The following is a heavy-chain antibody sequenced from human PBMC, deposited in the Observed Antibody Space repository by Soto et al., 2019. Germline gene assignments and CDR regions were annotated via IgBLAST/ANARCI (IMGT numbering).Heavy chain of an antibody. D-gene: IGHD6-25*01. V-gene: IGHV3-11*06. CDR3: VRDLHEPLAADVLRVAN. J-gene: IGHJ4*02. Sequence: GGSLRLSCAASGLNFGLSFMIWMRQRPGKGLEWVSFISHNSDYTNYADSVRGRFTISRDNDKSSIYLQMNSLRAEDTAIYYCVRDLHEPLAADVLRVANWGQGTQVTVSS. CDR1: GLNFGLSF. CDR2: ISHNSDYT.